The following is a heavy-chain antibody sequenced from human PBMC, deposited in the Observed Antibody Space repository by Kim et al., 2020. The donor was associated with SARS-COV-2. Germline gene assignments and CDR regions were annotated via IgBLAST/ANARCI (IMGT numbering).Heavy chain of an antibody. J-gene: IGHJ6*01. CDR1: GFTFSSYA. Sequence: GGSLRLSCAASGFTFSSYAMHWVRQAPGKGLEWVAVISYDGSNKYYADSVKGRFTISRDNSKNTLYLQMNSLRAEDTAVYYCARSRVPAAMGGYYYYGM. CDR3: ARSRVPAAMGGYYYYGM. V-gene: IGHV3-30-3*01. CDR2: ISYDGSNK. D-gene: IGHD2-2*01.